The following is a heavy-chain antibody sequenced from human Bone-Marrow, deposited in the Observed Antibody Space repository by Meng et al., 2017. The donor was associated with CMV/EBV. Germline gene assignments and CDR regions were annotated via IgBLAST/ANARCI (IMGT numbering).Heavy chain of an antibody. CDR3: VRDIGRAGG. V-gene: IGHV3-53*01. J-gene: IGHJ4*02. CDR1: AFTVSSNY. Sequence: GGSLRLSCAASAFTVSSNYMSWVRRAPGKGLQWVSLTYSDGTTYYADSVKGRFTISRDNAKNTLYLQMNSLRAEDTAVYYCVRDIGRAGGWGQGTLVTVSS. D-gene: IGHD3-10*01. CDR2: TYSDGTT.